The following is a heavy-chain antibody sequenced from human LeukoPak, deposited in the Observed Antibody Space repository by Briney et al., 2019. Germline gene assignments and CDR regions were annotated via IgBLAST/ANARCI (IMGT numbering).Heavy chain of an antibody. D-gene: IGHD3-10*01. CDR2: ISSSSYI. V-gene: IGHV3-21*01. Sequence: GGSLRLSCAASGFTFSTYSIIWVRQAPGKGLEWVSSISSSSYIYYADSVKGRFTISRDNAKNSLYLQMNSLTAEDTAVHYCVRAHHPGGWFDPWGQGTLVTVSS. CDR1: GFTFSTYS. J-gene: IGHJ5*02. CDR3: VRAHHPGGWFDP.